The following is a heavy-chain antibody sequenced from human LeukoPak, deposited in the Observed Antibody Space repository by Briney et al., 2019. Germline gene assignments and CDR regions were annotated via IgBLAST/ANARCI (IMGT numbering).Heavy chain of an antibody. CDR2: ISGSGGST. J-gene: IGHJ4*02. Sequence: PSETLSLTCTVSGGSISSSSYYWGWIRQPPGKGLEWVSAISGSGGSTYYADSVKGRFTISRDNSKNTLYLQMNSLRAEDTAVYYCAKTSSLFDYWGQGTLVTVSS. CDR1: GGSISSSSYY. CDR3: AKTSSLFDY. V-gene: IGHV3-23*01.